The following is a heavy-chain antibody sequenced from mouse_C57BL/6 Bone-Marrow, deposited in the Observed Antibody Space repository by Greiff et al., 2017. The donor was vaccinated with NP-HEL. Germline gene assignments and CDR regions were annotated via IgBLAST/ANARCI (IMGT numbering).Heavy chain of an antibody. V-gene: IGHV5-4*01. CDR2: ISDGGSYT. CDR3: ARGGYDYDGDY. D-gene: IGHD2-4*01. Sequence: EVQVVESGGGLVKPGGSLKLSCAASGFTFSSYAMSWVRQTPEKRLEWVATISDGGSYTYYPDNVKGRFTISRDNAKNNLYLQMSHLKSEDTAMYYCARGGYDYDGDYWGQGTTLTVSS. J-gene: IGHJ2*01. CDR1: GFTFSSYA.